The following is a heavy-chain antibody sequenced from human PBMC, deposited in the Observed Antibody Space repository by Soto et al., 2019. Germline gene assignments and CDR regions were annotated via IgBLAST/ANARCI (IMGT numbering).Heavy chain of an antibody. CDR3: AKGAQAAAVLDH. J-gene: IGHJ4*02. V-gene: IGHV3-30*18. Sequence: QVQLLESGGGVVQPGRSLKLSCTTSGFTFRLYGMHWVRQAPGKGLEWLAVISFDGKNRYYADSVKGRFTISRDNSKTTLFLQMSNLRADDTAVYFCAKGAQAAAVLDHWGQGALVTVAS. CDR2: ISFDGKNR. D-gene: IGHD6-25*01. CDR1: GFTFRLYG.